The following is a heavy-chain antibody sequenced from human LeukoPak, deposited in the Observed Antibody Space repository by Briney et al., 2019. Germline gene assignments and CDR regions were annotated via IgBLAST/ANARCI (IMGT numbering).Heavy chain of an antibody. V-gene: IGHV4-59*01. CDR3: ARESYDSSGYYDY. CDR1: GGSFSGYY. Sequence: PSETLSLTCAVYGGSFSGYYWSWIRQPPGKGLEWIGYTYYSGSTNYNPSLKGRVTISVDTSKNQFSLKLSSVTAADTAVYYCARESYDSSGYYDYWGQGTLVTVSS. CDR2: TYYSGST. D-gene: IGHD3-22*01. J-gene: IGHJ4*02.